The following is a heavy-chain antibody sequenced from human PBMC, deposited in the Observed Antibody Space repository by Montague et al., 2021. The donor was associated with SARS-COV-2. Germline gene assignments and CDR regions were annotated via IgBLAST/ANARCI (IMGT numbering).Heavy chain of an antibody. CDR1: GGSISSSSYY. D-gene: IGHD6-19*01. J-gene: IGHJ6*02. V-gene: IGHV4-39*01. CDR3: ATVRSSGCESDYYYYGMDV. CDR2: IYYSGST. Sequence: SETLSLTCTVSGGSISSSSYYWGWIRQPPGKGLEWIGSIYYSGSTYYNPSLKSRVTISVDTSKNQFSLKLSSVTAADTAVYYCATVRSSGCESDYYYYGMDVWGQGTTVTVSS.